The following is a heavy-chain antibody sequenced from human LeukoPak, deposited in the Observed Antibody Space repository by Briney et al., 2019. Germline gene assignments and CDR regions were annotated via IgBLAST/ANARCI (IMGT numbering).Heavy chain of an antibody. Sequence: ASVKVSCKASGYXLTSHYLNWVRQAPGRGHEWMGIINPSGGSTNYAQKFQGRVTMTSDTSTATVYMELRGLTSEDTAVYYCARAKEYVLAFDIWGQGTVVTVSS. D-gene: IGHD2/OR15-2a*01. J-gene: IGHJ3*02. CDR1: GYXLTSHY. CDR3: ARAKEYVLAFDI. V-gene: IGHV1-46*01. CDR2: INPSGGST.